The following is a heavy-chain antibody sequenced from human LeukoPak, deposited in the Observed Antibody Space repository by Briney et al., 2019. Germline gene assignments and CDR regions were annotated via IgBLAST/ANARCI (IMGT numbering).Heavy chain of an antibody. J-gene: IGHJ4*02. CDR2: IYYSGST. Sequence: SETLSLTCTVSGGSISSSSYYWGWIRQPPGKGLEWIGSIYYSGSTYYNPSLKSRVTISVDTSKNQFSLKLSSVTAADTAVYYCARDYCSSTSCLFDYWGQGTLVTVSS. CDR3: ARDYCSSTSCLFDY. CDR1: GGSISSSSYY. D-gene: IGHD2-2*01. V-gene: IGHV4-39*02.